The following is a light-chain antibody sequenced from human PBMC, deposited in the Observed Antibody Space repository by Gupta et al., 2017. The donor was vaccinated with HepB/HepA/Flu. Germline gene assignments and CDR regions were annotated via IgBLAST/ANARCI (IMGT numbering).Light chain of an antibody. Sequence: DIQMTQSPSSLSASVGDRLTITCRASQNINHYLSWYQQKPGKAPKLLIDAASTLQSGVPSMFSGSGFGTDFTLTISSLQPEDFAVYYCQQSVTTPYTFGQGTKVEI. V-gene: IGKV1-39*01. CDR2: AAS. CDR3: QQSVTTPYT. CDR1: QNINHY. J-gene: IGKJ2*01.